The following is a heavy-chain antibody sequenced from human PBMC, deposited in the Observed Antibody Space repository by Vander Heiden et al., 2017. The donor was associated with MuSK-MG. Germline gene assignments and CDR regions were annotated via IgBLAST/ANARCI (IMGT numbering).Heavy chain of an antibody. Sequence: QVQLLESGGGVVQPGRSLRLSWAASRFTFSDYGFHWVRQAPGKVLEWLAVISYDGRSTFYADSVKGRFTISRDNSKSTVFLQMNSLRPDDTALYYCARDGRWGADDAFDIWGQGTRVIVSS. J-gene: IGHJ3*02. D-gene: IGHD1-26*01. V-gene: IGHV3-30*03. CDR1: RFTFSDYG. CDR3: ARDGRWGADDAFDI. CDR2: ISYDGRST.